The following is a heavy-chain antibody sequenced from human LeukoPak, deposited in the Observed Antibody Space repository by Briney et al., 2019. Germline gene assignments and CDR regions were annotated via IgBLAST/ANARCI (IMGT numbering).Heavy chain of an antibody. J-gene: IGHJ4*02. V-gene: IGHV4-30-2*01. CDR2: IYHSGST. CDR1: GGSISSGGYY. Sequence: KPSETLSLTCTVSGGSISSGGYYWSWIRQPPGKGLEWIGYIYHSGSTYYNPSLKSRVTISVDRSKNQFSLKLSSVTAADTAVYYCARESAVVTRLHQTPSDYWGQGTLVTVSS. CDR3: ARESAVVTRLHQTPSDY. D-gene: IGHD4-23*01.